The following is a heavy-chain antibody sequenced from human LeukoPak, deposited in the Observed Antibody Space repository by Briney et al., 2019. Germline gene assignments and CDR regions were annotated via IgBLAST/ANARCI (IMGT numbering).Heavy chain of an antibody. D-gene: IGHD1-26*01. CDR2: IRYDGSNK. J-gene: IGHJ3*02. CDR1: GFTFSSYG. CDR3: AKDPLGAKAAFDI. V-gene: IGHV3-30*02. Sequence: PGGSLRLSCAASGFTFSSYGMHWVRQAPGKGLEWVAFIRYDGSNKYYADSVKGRFTISRDNSKNTLYLQMNSLRAEDTAVYYCAKDPLGAKAAFDIWGQGTMVTVSS.